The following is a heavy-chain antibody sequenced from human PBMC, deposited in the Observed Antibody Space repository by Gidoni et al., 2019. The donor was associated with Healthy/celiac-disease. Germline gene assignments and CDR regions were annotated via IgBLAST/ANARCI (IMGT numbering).Heavy chain of an antibody. CDR2: IKSKTEGGTT. Sequence: EVQLVESGGGLVKPGGSLRLSCAASGFTFSNAWMSWVRQAPGKGLEWVGRIKSKTEGGTTDYAAPVKGRFTISRDDSKNTLYLQMNSLKTEDTAVYYCTTDGYYYGSGSYYLDAFDIWGQGTMVTVSS. D-gene: IGHD3-10*01. CDR3: TTDGYYYGSGSYYLDAFDI. J-gene: IGHJ3*02. V-gene: IGHV3-15*01. CDR1: GFTFSNAW.